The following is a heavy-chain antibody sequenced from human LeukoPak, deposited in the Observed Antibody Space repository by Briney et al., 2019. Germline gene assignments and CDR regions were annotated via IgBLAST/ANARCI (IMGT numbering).Heavy chain of an antibody. CDR3: ARHASAYVRNFQH. V-gene: IGHV6-1*01. CDR1: GDSVSSNSAA. J-gene: IGHJ1*01. CDR2: TYYRSKWYN. D-gene: IGHD3-10*02. Sequence: SQTLSLTCAISGDSVSSNSAAWNWIRQSPSRGLEWLGRTYYRSKWYNDYAVSVKSRITINPDTSKNQFSLKLSSVTAADTAVYYCARHASAYVRNFQHWGQGTLVTVSS.